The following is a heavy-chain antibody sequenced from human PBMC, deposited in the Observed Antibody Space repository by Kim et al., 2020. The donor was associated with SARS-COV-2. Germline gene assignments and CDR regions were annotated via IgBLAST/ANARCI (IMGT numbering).Heavy chain of an antibody. Sequence: GSTNYNPSLKSRVTMSVDTAKVQFSLNVTSVTAADTAVYYCARGPLRWFELWGRGTLVTVSP. J-gene: IGHJ2*01. V-gene: IGHV4-34*01. CDR3: ARGPLRWFEL. CDR2: GST.